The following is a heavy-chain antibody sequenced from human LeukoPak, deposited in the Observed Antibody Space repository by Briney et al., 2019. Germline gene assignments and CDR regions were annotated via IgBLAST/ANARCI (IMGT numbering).Heavy chain of an antibody. CDR2: ISWDGGST. D-gene: IGHD3-10*01. J-gene: IGHJ4*02. CDR1: GFTFDDYA. V-gene: IGHV3-43D*03. Sequence: GGSLRLSCAASGFTFDDYAMHWVRQAPGKGLEWVSLISWDGGSTYYADSVKGRFTISRDNSKNSLYLQMNSLRAEDTALYYCAKAHRGHVLLWFGEPDYWGQGTLVTVSS. CDR3: AKAHRGHVLLWFGEPDY.